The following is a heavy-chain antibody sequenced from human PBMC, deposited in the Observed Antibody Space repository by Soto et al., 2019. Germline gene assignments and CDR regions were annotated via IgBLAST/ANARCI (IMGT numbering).Heavy chain of an antibody. V-gene: IGHV1-2*04. J-gene: IGHJ1*01. Sequence: ASVKVYCKSGGYSFTDYHIHWVRQAPGQGLEWLGRINPKSGGTSTAQKFQGWVTMTTDTSISTASMELTRLTSDDTAIYYCVRGDSTAWYNGVCFFFSSHNMDHWG. CDR2: INPKSGGT. CDR1: GYSFTDYH. CDR3: VRGDSTAWYNGVCFFFSSHNMDH. D-gene: IGHD2-8*01.